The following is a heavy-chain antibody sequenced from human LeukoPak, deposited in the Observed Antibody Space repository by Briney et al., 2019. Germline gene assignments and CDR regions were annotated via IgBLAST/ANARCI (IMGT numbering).Heavy chain of an antibody. CDR3: ARDSRWYRGRYYDEGVDY. CDR2: INSDGSST. CDR1: GFTFSGYW. Sequence: GGSLRLSRAASGFTFSGYWMHWVRQAPGTGLVWVSRINSDGSSTSYADSVKGRFTISRDNAKNTLYLQMYSLRAEDTAVYYCARDSRWYRGRYYDEGVDYWGQGTLVTVSS. J-gene: IGHJ4*02. D-gene: IGHD1-26*01. V-gene: IGHV3-74*01.